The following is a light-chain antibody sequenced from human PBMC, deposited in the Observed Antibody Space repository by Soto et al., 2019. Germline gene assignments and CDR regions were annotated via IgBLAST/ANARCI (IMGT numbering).Light chain of an antibody. CDR3: HQYQNYASG. V-gene: IGKV1-5*01. J-gene: IGKJ2*03. CDR1: QSVFIW. CDR2: DAS. Sequence: DIQLTQSPSIVSASLGDRVTISCRASQSVFIWLAWYQQKRGKSAKLPIDDASALESGDPPRLSSSGFETEFSLSIEGLRSDDFAVYSCHQYQNYASGLGQGTELE.